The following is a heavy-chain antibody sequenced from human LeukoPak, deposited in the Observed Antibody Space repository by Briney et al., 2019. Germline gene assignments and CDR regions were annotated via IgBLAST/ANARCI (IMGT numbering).Heavy chain of an antibody. CDR3: ARDRGSGWYLFDY. Sequence: GASVKVSCKASGYTFTGYYMHWVRQAPGQGLEWMGWINPNSGGTIYAQKFQGRVTMTRDTSISTAYMELSRLRSDDTAVYYCARDRGSGWYLFDYWGQGTLVTVSS. CDR1: GYTFTGYY. D-gene: IGHD6-19*01. V-gene: IGHV1-2*02. J-gene: IGHJ4*02. CDR2: INPNSGGT.